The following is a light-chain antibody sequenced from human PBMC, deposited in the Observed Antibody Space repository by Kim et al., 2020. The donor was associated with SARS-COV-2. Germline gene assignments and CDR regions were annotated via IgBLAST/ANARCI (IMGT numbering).Light chain of an antibody. CDR3: QQRANWPIT. CDR1: QNIFTY. J-gene: IGKJ5*01. CDR2: DAS. V-gene: IGKV3-11*01. Sequence: LSQGDRGTLACRASQNIFTYVAWYQQKPGQSPRLLIYDASKRATGIPTRFSGSGSGTEFTLTINSLEAEDFAVYYCQQRANWPITFGQGTRLEIK.